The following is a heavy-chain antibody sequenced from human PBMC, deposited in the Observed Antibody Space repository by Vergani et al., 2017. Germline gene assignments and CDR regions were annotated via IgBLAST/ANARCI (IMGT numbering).Heavy chain of an antibody. D-gene: IGHD6-25*01. CDR1: GGSISSGDHC. CDR2: IFYRGTT. Sequence: QVQLQESGPGVVKPSQTLSLTCAVSGGSISSGDHCWTWIRQRPGKGLEWIGYIFYRGTTYDNPSLRSRLTLSVDTSQHQFSLKLRSVTAADTAVYYCARVDTQVPATSHFYYMDVWGKGTTVVVSS. J-gene: IGHJ6*03. CDR3: ARVDTQVPATSHFYYMDV. V-gene: IGHV4-31*11.